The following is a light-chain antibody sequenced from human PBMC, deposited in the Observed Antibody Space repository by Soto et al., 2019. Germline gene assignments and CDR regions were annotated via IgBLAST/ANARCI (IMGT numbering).Light chain of an antibody. Sequence: EILMTQSPATLSVSPGERATLSCRASQSLSSNLAWYQKKPGQAHRXLIYGASTRATGIPARFSGSGSGTDLTITISRLEPEDFEVYYCQQYGGSPVTFGQGTRLEIK. CDR2: GAS. V-gene: IGKV3-15*01. CDR1: QSLSSN. CDR3: QQYGGSPVT. J-gene: IGKJ5*01.